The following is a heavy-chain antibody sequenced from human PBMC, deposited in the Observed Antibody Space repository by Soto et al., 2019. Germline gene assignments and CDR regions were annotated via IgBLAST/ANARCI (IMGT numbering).Heavy chain of an antibody. CDR3: ARGQDDILTGLDAFDI. V-gene: IGHV1-8*01. CDR2: MNPNSGNT. Sequence: ASVKVSCKASGYTFTSYDINWVRQATGQGLEWMGWMNPNSGNTGYAQKLQGRVTMTRNTSISTAYMELSSLRSEDTAVYYCARGQDDILTGLDAFDIWGQGTMVTVSS. CDR1: GYTFTSYD. D-gene: IGHD3-9*01. J-gene: IGHJ3*02.